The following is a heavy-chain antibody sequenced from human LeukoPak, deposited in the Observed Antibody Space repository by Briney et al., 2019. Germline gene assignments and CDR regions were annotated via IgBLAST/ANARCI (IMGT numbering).Heavy chain of an antibody. CDR3: ARVVGGYGDYVSDY. CDR2: MNPNRGNT. Sequence: ASVKVSCKASGYTFTSYDINWVRQATGQGLEWMGWMNPNRGNTGYAQKFQGRVTMTRNTSISTAYMELSSLRSEDTAVYYCARVVGGYGDYVSDYWGRGTLVTVSS. V-gene: IGHV1-8*01. D-gene: IGHD4-17*01. CDR1: GYTFTSYD. J-gene: IGHJ4*02.